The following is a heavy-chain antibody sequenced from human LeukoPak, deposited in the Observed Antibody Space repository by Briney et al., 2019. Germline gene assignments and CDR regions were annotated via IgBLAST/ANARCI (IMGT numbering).Heavy chain of an antibody. Sequence: GGSLRLSCAASGFTFSSYAMHWVRQAPGKGLEWVAVISYDGSNKYYADSVKGRFTISRDNSKNTLYLQMNSLRAEDTAVCYCAKDPSPLYCCSTSCSPYGMDVWGKGTTVTVSS. CDR1: GFTFSSYA. J-gene: IGHJ6*04. CDR3: AKDPSPLYCCSTSCSPYGMDV. D-gene: IGHD2-2*01. V-gene: IGHV3-30*18. CDR2: ISYDGSNK.